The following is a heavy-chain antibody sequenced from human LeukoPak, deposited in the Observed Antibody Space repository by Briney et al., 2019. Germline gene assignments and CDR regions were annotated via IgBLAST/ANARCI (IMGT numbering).Heavy chain of an antibody. CDR2: IRSDGTPM. Sequence: GGSLRLSCAASGFTFTDYYMSWIRQAPGKGLEWISYIRSDGTPMFYSDSVKGRFTISRDNARTSLYLQMNSLRVEDTAVYYCARSGPTDFWGRGNLVTVSS. D-gene: IGHD6-25*01. V-gene: IGHV3-11*01. CDR1: GFTFTDYY. J-gene: IGHJ2*01. CDR3: ARSGPTDF.